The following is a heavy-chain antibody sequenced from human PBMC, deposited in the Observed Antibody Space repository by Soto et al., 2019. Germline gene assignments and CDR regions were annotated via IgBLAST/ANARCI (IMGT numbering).Heavy chain of an antibody. CDR1: GGSISSGGYS. CDR2: IYHSGST. D-gene: IGHD3-3*01. V-gene: IGHV4-30-2*01. Sequence: SETLSLTCAVSGGSISSGGYSWSWIRQPPGKGLEWIGYIYHSGSTYYNPSLKSRVTISVDRSKNQFSLKLSSVTAADTAVYYCARGGWSGYYKYYYYGMDVWGQGTTVTVS. J-gene: IGHJ6*02. CDR3: ARGGWSGYYKYYYYGMDV.